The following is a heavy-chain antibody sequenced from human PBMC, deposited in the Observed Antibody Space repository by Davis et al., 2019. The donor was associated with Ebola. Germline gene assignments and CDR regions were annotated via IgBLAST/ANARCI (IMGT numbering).Heavy chain of an antibody. Sequence: PGGSLSLSCTDSVITISSYAMTWVRQAPGKGLEWVSSISGSGGSTYYADSVKGRFTISRDNSKQTLYLQMNSLRAEDTAVYYCAKSGLSFGVVKYHYGMDVWGKGTTVTVSS. D-gene: IGHD3-3*01. CDR1: VITISSYA. J-gene: IGHJ6*04. V-gene: IGHV3-23*01. CDR2: ISGSGGST. CDR3: AKSGLSFGVVKYHYGMDV.